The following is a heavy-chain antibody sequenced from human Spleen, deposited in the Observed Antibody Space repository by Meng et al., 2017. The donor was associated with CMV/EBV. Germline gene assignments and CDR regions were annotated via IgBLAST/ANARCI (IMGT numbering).Heavy chain of an antibody. CDR3: AEAVELATIADGIDI. J-gene: IGHJ3*02. Sequence: QVQLVQSGAEVKKPGASVKVYCKVSGYTLTELSMHWVRQAPGKGLEWMGGFDPEDGETIYAQKFQGRVTITADESTTTVYMELSSLKSEDTAVYYCAEAVELATIADGIDIWGQGTTVTVSS. CDR2: FDPEDGET. CDR1: GYTLTELS. V-gene: IGHV1-24*01. D-gene: IGHD5-24*01.